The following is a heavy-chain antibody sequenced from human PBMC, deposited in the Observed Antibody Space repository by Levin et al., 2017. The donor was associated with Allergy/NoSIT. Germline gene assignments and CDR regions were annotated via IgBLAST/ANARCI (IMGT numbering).Heavy chain of an antibody. V-gene: IGHV3-11*01. CDR3: AREVGGNSYDAFDI. J-gene: IGHJ3*02. CDR1: GFTFSDYY. D-gene: IGHD4-23*01. Sequence: GESLKISCAASGFTFSDYYMSWIRQAPGKGLEWVSYISSSGSTIYYADSVKGRFTISRDNAKNSLYLQMNSLRAEDTAVYYCAREVGGNSYDAFDIWGQGTMVTVSS. CDR2: ISSSGSTI.